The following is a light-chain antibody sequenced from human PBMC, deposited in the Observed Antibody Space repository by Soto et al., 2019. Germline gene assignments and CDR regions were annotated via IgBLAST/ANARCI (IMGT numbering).Light chain of an antibody. CDR1: QSITTY. V-gene: IGKV1-39*01. J-gene: IGKJ2*01. CDR3: QQYNSYSLT. Sequence: DIQMTQSPSSLSASVGDRVTITCRASQSITTYLNWYQQTSGEAPKLLIYAAARLQTGVPSRFSGSGSGTEFTLTISSLQPDDFATYYCQQYNSYSLTFGQGTKVDIK. CDR2: AAA.